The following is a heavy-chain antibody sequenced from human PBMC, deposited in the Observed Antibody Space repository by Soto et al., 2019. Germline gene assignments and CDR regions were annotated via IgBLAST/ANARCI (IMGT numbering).Heavy chain of an antibody. Sequence: SETLSLTCTVSGGSISSYYWSWIRQPPGKGLEWIGYIYYSGSTNYNPSLKSRVTISVDTSKNQFSLKLSSVTAADTAVYYCARLPPPSSSSGQLVDYWGQGTLVTVSS. V-gene: IGHV4-59*08. CDR3: ARLPPPSSSSGQLVDY. J-gene: IGHJ4*02. CDR1: GGSISSYY. CDR2: IYYSGST. D-gene: IGHD6-6*01.